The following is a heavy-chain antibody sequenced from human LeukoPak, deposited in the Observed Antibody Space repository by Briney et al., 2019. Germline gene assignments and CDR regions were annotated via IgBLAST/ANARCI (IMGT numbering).Heavy chain of an antibody. J-gene: IGHJ4*02. CDR2: VHPSGGST. V-gene: IGHV1-46*01. D-gene: IGHD6-19*01. CDR3: ARSLRSGWYVYFDN. Sequence: GASVKVSCKASGYTFSNYFTHWVRQAPGQGLEWMAIVHPSGGSTSYAQKFKGRVTVTRDTSTSTVYMEMSSLRSDDTAIYYCARSLRSGWYVYFDNWGQGPLVTVS. CDR1: GYTFSNYF.